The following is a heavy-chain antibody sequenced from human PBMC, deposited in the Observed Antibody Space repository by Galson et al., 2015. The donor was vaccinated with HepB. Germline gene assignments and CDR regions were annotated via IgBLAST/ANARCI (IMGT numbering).Heavy chain of an antibody. CDR1: GYSFRSYA. V-gene: IGHV1-3*01. D-gene: IGHD6-19*01. J-gene: IGHJ4*02. CDR3: ARVGSSGSVSY. CDR2: ISGGNGNT. Sequence: SVKVSCKASGYSFRSYAMHWVRQAPGQRLEWMGWISGGNGNTKHSQNFQGRVIITRDTSASTAYMEVSSLRPEDTAVYYCARVGSSGSVSYWGQGTLVTVSS.